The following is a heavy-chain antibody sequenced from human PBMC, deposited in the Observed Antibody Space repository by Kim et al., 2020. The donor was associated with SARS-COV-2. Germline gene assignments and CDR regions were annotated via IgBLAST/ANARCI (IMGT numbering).Heavy chain of an antibody. J-gene: IGHJ2*01. CDR2: IIPILDIA. D-gene: IGHD3-16*01. Sequence: SVKVSCKASGGTFSSYAISWVRQAPGQGLEWMGRIIPILDIANYAQNFQGRVTITADKSTSTAYMELSSLRSEDTAGYYCARRLGELDWYFDLWGRGTL. V-gene: IGHV1-69*04. CDR3: ARRLGELDWYFDL. CDR1: GGTFSSYA.